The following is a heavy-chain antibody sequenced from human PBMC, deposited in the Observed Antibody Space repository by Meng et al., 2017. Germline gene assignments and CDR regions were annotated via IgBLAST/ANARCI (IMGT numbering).Heavy chain of an antibody. J-gene: IGHJ4*02. D-gene: IGHD6-19*01. Sequence: VRLEDSGGGLVPPGGSLRLSCAASGFTFSSYWMHWVRQSPGKGLVWVAVIWYDGSNKYYADSVKGRFTISRDNSKNTLYLQMNSLRAEDTAMYYCARVVYSSGWSFDYWGQGTLVTVSS. V-gene: IGHV3-33*08. CDR3: ARVVYSSGWSFDY. CDR1: GFTFSSYW. CDR2: IWYDGSNK.